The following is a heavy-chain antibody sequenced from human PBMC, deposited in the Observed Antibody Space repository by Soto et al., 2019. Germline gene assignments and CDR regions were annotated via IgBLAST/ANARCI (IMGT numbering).Heavy chain of an antibody. CDR1: GDSVSSNSAA. J-gene: IGHJ6*01. D-gene: IGHD6-13*01. Sequence: PSQTLSLTCAISGDSVSSNSAAWNWIRQSPSRGLEWLGRTYYRSKWYNDYAVSVKSRITINPDTSKNQFSLQLNSVTPEDTAVYYCARVMGSSSWYGNYYYGMDVWGQGTTVTVSS. CDR3: ARVMGSSSWYGNYYYGMDV. V-gene: IGHV6-1*01. CDR2: TYYRSKWYN.